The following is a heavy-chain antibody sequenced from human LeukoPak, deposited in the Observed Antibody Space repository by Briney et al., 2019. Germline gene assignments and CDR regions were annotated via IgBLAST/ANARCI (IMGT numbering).Heavy chain of an antibody. D-gene: IGHD3-10*01. CDR1: GGTFSCYA. V-gene: IGHV1-69*04. CDR3: ARDISSLPS. J-gene: IGHJ5*02. CDR2: IIPIFGIA. Sequence: SVKVSCKASGGTFSCYAISWVRQAPGQGLEWMGRIIPIFGIANYAQKFQGRVTITADKSTSTAYMELSSLRSEDTAVYYCARDISSLPSWGQGTLVTVSS.